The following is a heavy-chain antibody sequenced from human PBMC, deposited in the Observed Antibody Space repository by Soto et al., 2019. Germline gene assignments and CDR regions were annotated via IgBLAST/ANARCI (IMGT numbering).Heavy chain of an antibody. J-gene: IGHJ3*02. CDR2: IIPIFGTA. CDR3: ARDRYYYDRSGYYYSADAFDI. CDR1: GGTFSSYA. V-gene: IGHV1-69*01. Sequence: QVQLVQSGAEVKKPGSSVKVSCKASGGTFSSYAISWVRQAPGQGLEWMGGIIPIFGTANYAQKFQGRVTITADESTSTAYMELSSLRSEDTAVYYCARDRYYYDRSGYYYSADAFDIWGQGTMVTVSS. D-gene: IGHD3-22*01.